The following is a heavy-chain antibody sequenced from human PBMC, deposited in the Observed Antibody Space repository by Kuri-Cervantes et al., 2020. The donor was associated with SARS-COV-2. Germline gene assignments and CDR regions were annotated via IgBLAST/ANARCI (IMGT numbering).Heavy chain of an antibody. J-gene: IGHJ5*02. V-gene: IGHV1-2*02. CDR3: ARYTQEYYDFWSGCYNWFDP. Sequence: ASVKVSCKASGYTFTGYYMNWVRQAPGHGLEWMGWINPNSGGTNYAQKFQGRVTMTRDTSTRTAYMELSRLRFDDTAVYYCARYTQEYYDFWSGCYNWFDPWGQGTLVTVSS. D-gene: IGHD3-3*01. CDR2: INPNSGGT. CDR1: GYTFTGYY.